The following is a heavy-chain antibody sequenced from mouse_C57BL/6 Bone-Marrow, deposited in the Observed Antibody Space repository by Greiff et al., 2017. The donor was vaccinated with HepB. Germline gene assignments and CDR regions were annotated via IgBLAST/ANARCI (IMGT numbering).Heavy chain of an antibody. CDR1: GFTFSSYA. CDR3: AREAIYYGNYGY. V-gene: IGHV5-4*01. Sequence: EVHLVESGGGLVKPGGSLKLSCAASGFTFSSYAMSWVRQTPEKRLEWVATISDGGSYTYYPANVKGRFNISRDNAKNNLYLQMSHLKSEDTAMYYCAREAIYYGNYGYWGQGTTLTVSS. CDR2: ISDGGSYT. J-gene: IGHJ2*01. D-gene: IGHD2-1*01.